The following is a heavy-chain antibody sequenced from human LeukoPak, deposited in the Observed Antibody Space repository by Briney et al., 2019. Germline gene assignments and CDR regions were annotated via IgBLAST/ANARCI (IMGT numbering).Heavy chain of an antibody. CDR2: ISGSGGST. CDR3: AKVGDSSGYQYYFDY. V-gene: IGHV3-23*01. D-gene: IGHD3-22*01. Sequence: GGSLRLSCAASGFTLSSYAMSWVRQAPGKGLEWVSAISGSGGSTYYADSVKGRFTISRDNSKNTLYLQMNSLRAEDTAVYYCAKVGDSSGYQYYFDYWGQGTLVTVSS. J-gene: IGHJ4*02. CDR1: GFTLSSYA.